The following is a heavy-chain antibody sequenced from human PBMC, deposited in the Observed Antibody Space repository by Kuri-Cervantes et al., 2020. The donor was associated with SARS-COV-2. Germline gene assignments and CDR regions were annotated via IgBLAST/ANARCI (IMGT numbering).Heavy chain of an antibody. CDR1: GGSFSGYY. Sequence: SETLSLTCAVYGGSFSGYYWSWIRQPPGKGLEWIGYIYYSGSTNYNPSLKSRVTISVDTSKNQFSLKLSSVTAADTAVYYCARLTTITIFGVVTSPGWFDPWGQGTLVTVSS. J-gene: IGHJ5*02. CDR3: ARLTTITIFGVVTSPGWFDP. V-gene: IGHV4-59*01. D-gene: IGHD3-3*01. CDR2: IYYSGST.